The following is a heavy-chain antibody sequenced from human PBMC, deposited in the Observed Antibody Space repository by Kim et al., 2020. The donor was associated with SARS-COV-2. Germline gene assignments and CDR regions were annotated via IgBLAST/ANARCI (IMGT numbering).Heavy chain of an antibody. D-gene: IGHD6-19*01. V-gene: IGHV1-69*01. CDR3: ARLSGAVAGNDY. J-gene: IGHJ4*02. Sequence: NYAQKFQGRVTITADESTSTAYMELSSLRSEDTAVYYCARLSGAVAGNDYWGQGTLVTVSS.